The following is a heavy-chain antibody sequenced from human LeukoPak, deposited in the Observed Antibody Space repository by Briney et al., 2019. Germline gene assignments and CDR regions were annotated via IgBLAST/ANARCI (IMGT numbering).Heavy chain of an antibody. CDR1: GFTFSSYA. Sequence: GGSLRLSCAASGFTFSSYAMHWVRQAPGKGLEWVAVISYDGSNKYYADSVKGRFTISRDNSKNTLYLQMNSLRAEDTAVYYCAREGDSYGYGTGARFDYWGQGTLVTVSS. CDR2: ISYDGSNK. V-gene: IGHV3-30-3*01. D-gene: IGHD5-18*01. J-gene: IGHJ4*02. CDR3: AREGDSYGYGTGARFDY.